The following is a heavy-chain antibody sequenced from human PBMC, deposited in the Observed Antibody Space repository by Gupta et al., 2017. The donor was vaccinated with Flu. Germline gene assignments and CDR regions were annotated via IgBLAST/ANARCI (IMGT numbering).Heavy chain of an antibody. CDR1: GGSFSGYY. CDR2: INHSGST. CDR3: ARGDIVVVPAAIRFYYYYYMDV. J-gene: IGHJ6*03. V-gene: IGHV4-34*01. D-gene: IGHD2-2*01. Sequence: QVQLQQWGAGLLKPSETLSLTCAVYGGSFSGYYWSWIRQPPGKGLEWIGEINHSGSTNYNPSLKSRVTISVDTSKNQFSLKLSSVTAADTAVYYCARGDIVVVPAAIRFYYYYYMDVWGKGTTVTVSS.